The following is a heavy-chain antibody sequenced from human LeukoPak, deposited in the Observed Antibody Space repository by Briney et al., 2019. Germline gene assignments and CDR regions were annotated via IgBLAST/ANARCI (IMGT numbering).Heavy chain of an antibody. CDR2: ISSNGGST. Sequence: PGGSLRLSWAASGFTFSSYVMYWVRQAPGKGLEYVSSISSNGGSTYYANSVKGRFTISRDNSKNTLYLQMGSLRAEDMAVYYCARGGQSKYASSGYLNYFDYWGQGTLVTVSS. J-gene: IGHJ4*02. CDR1: GFTFSSYV. D-gene: IGHD3-22*01. V-gene: IGHV3-64*01. CDR3: ARGGQSKYASSGYLNYFDY.